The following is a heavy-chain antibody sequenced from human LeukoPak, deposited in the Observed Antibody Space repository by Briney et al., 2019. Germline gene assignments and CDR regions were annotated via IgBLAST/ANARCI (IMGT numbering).Heavy chain of an antibody. D-gene: IGHD3-9*01. CDR2: IGFGDDSA. CDR3: AKDPTSVGGRHDWLLDS. J-gene: IGHJ5*02. CDR1: GFTFDDYG. V-gene: IGHV3-23*01. Sequence: GGSLRLSCAASGFTFDDYGMSWVRQAPGKGPEWVSTIGFGDDSAYYADSVKGRFTISRDNSKNTLYLQMNYLRAEDTAVYYCAKDPTSVGGRHDWLLDSWGQGTLVTVSS.